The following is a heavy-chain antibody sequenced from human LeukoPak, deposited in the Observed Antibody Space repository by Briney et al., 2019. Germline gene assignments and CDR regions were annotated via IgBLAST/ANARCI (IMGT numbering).Heavy chain of an antibody. CDR3: AKDTRQHGYISWFGL. V-gene: IGHV3-23*01. J-gene: IGHJ5*02. CDR1: GFTFSSYA. CDR2: ISGSGGST. Sequence: GGSLRLSCAASGFTFSSYAMSWVRQAPGKGLEWGSAISGSGGSTYYADSVKGRFTISRDNSKNTLYLQMNSLRAEDTAVYYCAKDTRQHGYISWFGLWGQGTLVTVSS. D-gene: IGHD6-13*01.